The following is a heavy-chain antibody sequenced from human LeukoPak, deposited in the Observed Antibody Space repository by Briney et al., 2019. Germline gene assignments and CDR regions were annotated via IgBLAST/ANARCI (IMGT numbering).Heavy chain of an antibody. CDR3: ARGPPPDFDY. CDR2: IHPSGST. Sequence: ASETLSLTCTVSGDSISSYYWSWIRQPAGKGLEWIGRIHPSGSTNYNPSLKSRVTLSVDTSKNQFSLKLSSVTAADTAVYYCARGPPPDFDYWGRGTLVTVSS. J-gene: IGHJ4*02. CDR1: GDSISSYY. V-gene: IGHV4-4*07.